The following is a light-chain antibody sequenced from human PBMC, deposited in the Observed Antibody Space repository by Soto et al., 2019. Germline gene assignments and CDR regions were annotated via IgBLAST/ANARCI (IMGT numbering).Light chain of an antibody. CDR3: QQSYSKPPT. V-gene: IGKV1-39*01. Sequence: DIQMTQSPSSLSASIGDRVTISCRASHSISTYLNWYRQKPRKAPELLIYGASTLQSGVPSRFSGSGSGTDFTLTISSLQPEDFATYFCQQSYSKPPTFGPGTKVEV. J-gene: IGKJ1*01. CDR1: HSISTY. CDR2: GAS.